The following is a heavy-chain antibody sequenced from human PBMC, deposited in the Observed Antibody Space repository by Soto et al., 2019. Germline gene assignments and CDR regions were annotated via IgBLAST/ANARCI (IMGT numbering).Heavy chain of an antibody. Sequence: EVQVLESGGGSVQPGGSLRLSCAASGFTFSNFAMSWVRQAPGKVLGWVSEISGSTGTTYYADSVKGRFIISRDNSKHTLHLQMNSLRAEDTAVYYCAKDTSSSPSYMDVGGKGTTVTVSS. CDR2: ISGSTGTT. J-gene: IGHJ6*03. V-gene: IGHV3-23*01. D-gene: IGHD2-2*01. CDR1: GFTFSNFA. CDR3: AKDTSSSPSYMDV.